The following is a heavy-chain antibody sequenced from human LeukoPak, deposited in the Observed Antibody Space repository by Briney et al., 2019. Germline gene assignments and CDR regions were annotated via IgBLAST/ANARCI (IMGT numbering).Heavy chain of an antibody. Sequence: SETLSLTCTVSGGSISSSRYYWGWIRQPPGKGLEWIGSIHYSGSTYYNPPLKSRVTVSVDTSENQFSLKLSSVAAADTAVYFCVRTRLSDHIVPAAERADDACDMWGQGTMVTVSS. D-gene: IGHD2-2*01. V-gene: IGHV4-39*07. CDR3: VRTRLSDHIVPAAERADDACDM. J-gene: IGHJ3*02. CDR2: IHYSGST. CDR1: GGSISSSRYY.